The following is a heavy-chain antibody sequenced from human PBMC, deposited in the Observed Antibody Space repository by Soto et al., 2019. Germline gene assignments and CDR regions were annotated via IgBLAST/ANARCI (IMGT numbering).Heavy chain of an antibody. J-gene: IGHJ6*02. V-gene: IGHV3-33*01. CDR2: IWYDGSNK. CDR1: GFTFSSYG. CDR3: ATSYDILTGYTYYGMDV. Sequence: QVQLVESGGGVVQPGRSLRLSCAASGFTFSSYGMHWVRQAPGKGLEWVAVIWYDGSNKYYADSVKGRFTISRDNSKNTLYLQMNSLRAEDTAVYYCATSYDILTGYTYYGMDVWGQGTTVTVSS. D-gene: IGHD3-9*01.